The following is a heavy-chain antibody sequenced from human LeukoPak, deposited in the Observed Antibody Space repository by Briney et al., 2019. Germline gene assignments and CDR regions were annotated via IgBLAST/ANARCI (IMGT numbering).Heavy chain of an antibody. CDR1: GYSSTNYG. CDR2: IHIYRGNT. D-gene: IGHD6-13*01. Sequence: ASVKVSCKASGYSSTNYGISRVRQAPGQGLEWMGWIHIYRGNTSYAQKFQGRVTMTTDTSTSTVYMEVRGLRSDDTAMYYCARDVGITVADSFDPWGQGTLVTVSS. J-gene: IGHJ5*02. V-gene: IGHV1-18*01. CDR3: ARDVGITVADSFDP.